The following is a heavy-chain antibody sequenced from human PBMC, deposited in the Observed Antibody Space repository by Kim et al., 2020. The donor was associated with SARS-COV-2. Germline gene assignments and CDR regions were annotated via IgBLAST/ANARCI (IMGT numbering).Heavy chain of an antibody. Sequence: GGSLRLSCSASGFTFSSYAMHWVRQAPGKGLEYVSAISSNGGSTYYADSVKGRFTISRDNSKNTLYLQMSSLRAEDTAVYYCVGGYGLYYFDYWGQGTLVTVSS. V-gene: IGHV3-64D*09. CDR2: ISSNGGST. D-gene: IGHD5-18*01. CDR3: VGGYGLYYFDY. J-gene: IGHJ4*02. CDR1: GFTFSSYA.